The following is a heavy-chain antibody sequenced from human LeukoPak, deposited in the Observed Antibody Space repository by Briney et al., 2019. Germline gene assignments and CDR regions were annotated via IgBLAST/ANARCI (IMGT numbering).Heavy chain of an antibody. CDR1: GYTFTSYG. J-gene: IGHJ4*02. V-gene: IGHV1-18*01. D-gene: IGHD3-10*01. CDR2: ITAYNDNT. Sequence: GASVKVSCKASGYTFTSYGISWVRQAPGQGLEWMGWITAYNDNTNYAQKLQGRVTMTTDTSTSTAYMELRSLRSDDTAVYYYVRALLWFGEPSHIDYWGQGTLVTASS. CDR3: VRALLWFGEPSHIDY.